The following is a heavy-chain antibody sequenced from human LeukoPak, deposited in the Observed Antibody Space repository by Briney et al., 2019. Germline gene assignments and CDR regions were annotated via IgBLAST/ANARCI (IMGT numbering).Heavy chain of an antibody. D-gene: IGHD3-3*01. CDR1: GGSISTTGYY. CDR2: IYYSGST. CDR3: ARFGSNYFDY. J-gene: IGHJ4*02. V-gene: IGHV4-39*01. Sequence: SETLSLXCTVSGGSISTTGYYWGWIRQPPGKGLDCIGSIYYSGSTYYNPSLKSRVTISVDTSKNQFSLKLSSVTAADTAVYYCARFGSNYFDYWGQGTLVTVSS.